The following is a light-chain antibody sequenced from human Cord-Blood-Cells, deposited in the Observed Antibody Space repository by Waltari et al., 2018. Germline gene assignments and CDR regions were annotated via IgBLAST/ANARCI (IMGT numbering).Light chain of an antibody. CDR3: CSYAGSYTYV. J-gene: IGLJ1*01. V-gene: IGLV2-11*01. Sequence: QSALTQPRSVSGSPGPSVTISCTGTSSDVGGYKYVHWYQQHPGKAPKLMIYDVSKRPSGVPDRFSGSKSGNTASLTISGLQAEDEADYYCCSYAGSYTYVFGTGTKVTVL. CDR1: SSDVGGYKY. CDR2: DVS.